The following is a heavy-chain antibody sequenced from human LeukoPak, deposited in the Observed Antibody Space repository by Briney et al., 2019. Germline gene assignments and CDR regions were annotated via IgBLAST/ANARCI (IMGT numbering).Heavy chain of an antibody. CDR3: ARDLHTVVVPTAQAYYYYGMDV. V-gene: IGHV3-33*01. CDR1: GFTFSSYG. D-gene: IGHD2-2*01. CDR2: IWYDGSNK. Sequence: PGGSLRLSCAASGFTFSSYGMHWVRQAPGTGLEWVAVIWYDGSNKYYADSVKGRFTISRDNSKNTLYLQMNSLRAEDTAVYYCARDLHTVVVPTAQAYYYYGMDVWGQGTTVTVSS. J-gene: IGHJ6*02.